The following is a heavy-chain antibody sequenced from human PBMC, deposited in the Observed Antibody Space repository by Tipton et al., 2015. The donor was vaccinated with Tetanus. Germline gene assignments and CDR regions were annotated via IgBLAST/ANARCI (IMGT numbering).Heavy chain of an antibody. D-gene: IGHD5-12*01. Sequence: SLRLSCAASGFTFSSYSMNWVRQAPGKGLEWVSYISSSSTIYYADSVKGRFTISRDNAKNSLYLQMNSLRDEDTAVYYCARDDSGYSGYDRKDYYYGMDVWGQGTTVTVSS. V-gene: IGHV3-48*02. J-gene: IGHJ6*02. CDR1: GFTFSSYS. CDR2: ISSSSTI. CDR3: ARDDSGYSGYDRKDYYYGMDV.